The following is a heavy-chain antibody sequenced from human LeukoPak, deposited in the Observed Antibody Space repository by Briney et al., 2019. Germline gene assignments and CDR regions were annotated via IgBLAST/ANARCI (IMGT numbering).Heavy chain of an antibody. V-gene: IGHV4-39*07. CDR1: GGSISSSSYY. CDR3: ARSWYSGYYPYYFDY. Sequence: SETLSLTCTVSGGSISSSSYYWDWIRQPPGKGLEWIGTIYYSGSTYYNPSLKSRVTISVDMSKNQFSLKLSSVTAADTAVYYCARSWYSGYYPYYFDYWGQGTLVTVSS. D-gene: IGHD3-22*01. CDR2: IYYSGST. J-gene: IGHJ4*02.